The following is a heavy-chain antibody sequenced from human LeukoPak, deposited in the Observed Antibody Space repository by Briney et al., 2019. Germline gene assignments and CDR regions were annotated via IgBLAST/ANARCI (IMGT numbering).Heavy chain of an antibody. CDR2: IYSSATT. J-gene: IGHJ4*02. V-gene: IGHV3-53*01. Sequence: GGSLRLSCAASGFTVSSSYVSWVRQAPGKGLEWVSAIYSSATTYYTDSVRGRFTISRDNSKNTLYLQMNSLRAEDTAVYYCATSVATPLGTFDYWGQGTLVTVSS. D-gene: IGHD5-12*01. CDR1: GFTVSSSY. CDR3: ATSVATPLGTFDY.